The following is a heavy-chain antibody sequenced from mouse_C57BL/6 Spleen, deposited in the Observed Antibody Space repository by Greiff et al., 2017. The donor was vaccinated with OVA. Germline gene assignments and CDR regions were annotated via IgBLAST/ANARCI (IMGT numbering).Heavy chain of an antibody. V-gene: IGHV1-22*01. CDR2: INPNNGGT. J-gene: IGHJ1*03. Sequence: VQLKESGPELVKPGASVKMSCKASGYTFTDYNMHWVKQSHGKSLEWIGYINPNNGGTSYNQKFKGKATLTVNKSSSTAYMELRSLTSEDSAVYYCARGITTRGHWYFDVWGTGTTVTVSS. CDR3: ARGITTRGHWYFDV. D-gene: IGHD2-4*01. CDR1: GYTFTDYN.